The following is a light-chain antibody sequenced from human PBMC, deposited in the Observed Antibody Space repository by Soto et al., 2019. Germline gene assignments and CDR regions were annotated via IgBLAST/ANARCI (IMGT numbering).Light chain of an antibody. Sequence: IVMPKSPATISVSPVERSTLSCRASQSVSSNLAWYQQKPGQAPRLLISGASTGATGIPARFSGSGSGTEFTLTISSLQSEDCAIYYCQEYHTWPINFGRGTKGDIK. V-gene: IGKV3-15*01. CDR3: QEYHTWPIN. CDR1: QSVSSN. J-gene: IGKJ1*01. CDR2: GAS.